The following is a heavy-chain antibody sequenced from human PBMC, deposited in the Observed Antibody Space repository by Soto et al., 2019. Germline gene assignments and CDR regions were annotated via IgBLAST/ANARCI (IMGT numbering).Heavy chain of an antibody. J-gene: IGHJ5*02. CDR1: GGTFSSYA. D-gene: IGHD2-21*02. CDR2: IIPIFGTA. CDR3: VHCGGDCYQGGGNWFDP. V-gene: IGHV1-69*01. Sequence: QVQLVQSGAEVKKPGSSVKVSCKASGGTFSSYAISCVRQAPGQGLEGMGGIIPIFGTADYAHKFQGRVTSSADESTSIAYMELSRLRSEDTDVYSCVHCGGDCYQGGGNWFDPWGQGTLVTVSS.